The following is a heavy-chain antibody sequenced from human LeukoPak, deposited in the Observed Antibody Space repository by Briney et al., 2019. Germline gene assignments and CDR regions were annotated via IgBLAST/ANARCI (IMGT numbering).Heavy chain of an antibody. CDR3: AKDLDPYSSRWYNY. Sequence: GGSLRLSCAASGCTFSSYAMSWVRQAPGKGLEWVSAISGSGGSTYYADSVKGRFTISRDNSKNTLYLQMNSLRAEDTAVYYCAKDLDPYSSRWYNYWGQGTLVTVSS. V-gene: IGHV3-23*01. D-gene: IGHD6-19*01. J-gene: IGHJ4*02. CDR2: ISGSGGST. CDR1: GCTFSSYA.